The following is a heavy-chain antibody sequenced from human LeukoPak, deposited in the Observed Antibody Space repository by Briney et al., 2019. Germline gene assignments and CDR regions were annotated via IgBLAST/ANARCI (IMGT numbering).Heavy chain of an antibody. V-gene: IGHV4-34*01. CDR2: INHSGST. D-gene: IGHD3-16*01. CDR1: GGSFSGYY. CDR3: GGAKRRAPFAY. Sequence: PSETLSLTCAVYGGSFSGYYWSWIRQPPGKGLEWIGEINHSGSTNYNPSLKSRVTISVDTSKNQFSLKLSSVTAADTAVYYCGGAKRRAPFAYGGRGPLVTVPS. J-gene: IGHJ4*02.